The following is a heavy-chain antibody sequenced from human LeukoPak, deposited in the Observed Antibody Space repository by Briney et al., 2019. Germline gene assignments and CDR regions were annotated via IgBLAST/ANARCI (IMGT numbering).Heavy chain of an antibody. D-gene: IGHD5-12*01. CDR3: ARDSATTLGSYYYGLDV. V-gene: IGHV4-4*02. Sequence: SETLSLTCSVSGGSISSNNWWTWVRQPPGKGLEWIGEIYHSGNTNYNPSLKSRVTISLDKSNNHFSLKMNSVTAADTAVYYCARDSATTLGSYYYGLDVWGQGTTVTVSS. J-gene: IGHJ6*02. CDR1: GGSISSNNW. CDR2: IYHSGNT.